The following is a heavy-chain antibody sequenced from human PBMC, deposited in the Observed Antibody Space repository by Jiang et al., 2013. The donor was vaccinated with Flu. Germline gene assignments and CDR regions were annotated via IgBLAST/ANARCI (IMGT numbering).Heavy chain of an antibody. Sequence: GRFTISRDTSKNTLYLQMNSLRAEDTAVYYCARDRITPSSSSPYYYGMDVWGQGTTVTVSS. J-gene: IGHJ6*02. V-gene: IGHV3-30*07. CDR3: ARDRITPSSSSPYYYGMDV. D-gene: IGHD2-2*01.